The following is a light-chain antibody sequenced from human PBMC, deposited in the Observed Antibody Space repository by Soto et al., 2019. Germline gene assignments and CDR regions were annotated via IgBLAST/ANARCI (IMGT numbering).Light chain of an antibody. CDR2: GAS. Sequence: EIVLTQSPGTLSLSPGERATLSCRASQSVSSSFLAWYQQKPGQAPRLLIYGASSGATGIPDRFSGSGSGTDFTLTISRLEPEDFALYYCQQYGSSPITFGQGTRLEIK. J-gene: IGKJ5*01. V-gene: IGKV3-20*01. CDR1: QSVSSSF. CDR3: QQYGSSPIT.